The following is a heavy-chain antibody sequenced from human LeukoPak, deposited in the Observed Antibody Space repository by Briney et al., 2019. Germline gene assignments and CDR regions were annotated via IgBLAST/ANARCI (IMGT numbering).Heavy chain of an antibody. Sequence: GGSLRLSCAASGFTFSRYWMSWVRQAPGKGLEWVANIKKDGSEKYYVDSVEGRLTISRDNAKNSLYLQMNSLRAEDTAVYYCAIEQWELPRGTYYFDYWGQGTLVSVSS. CDR2: IKKDGSEK. CDR3: AIEQWELPRGTYYFDY. CDR1: GFTFSRYW. D-gene: IGHD1-26*01. V-gene: IGHV3-7*05. J-gene: IGHJ4*02.